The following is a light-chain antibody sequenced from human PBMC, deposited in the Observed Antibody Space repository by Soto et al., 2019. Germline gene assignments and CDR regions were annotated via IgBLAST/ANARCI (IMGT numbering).Light chain of an antibody. CDR1: QDISNY. CDR3: QQYDNLLLT. CDR2: DAS. J-gene: IGKJ4*01. Sequence: DIQMTQSPSSLSASVGDRVTITCQASQDISNYLNWYQQKPGKAPKLLIYDASNLETGVPSRFSGSGSGTDLTFTISSLQPEDIATYYCQQYDNLLLTFGGGTKVDIK. V-gene: IGKV1-33*01.